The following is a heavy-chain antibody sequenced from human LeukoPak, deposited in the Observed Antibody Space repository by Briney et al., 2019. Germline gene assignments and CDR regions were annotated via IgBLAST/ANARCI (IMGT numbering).Heavy chain of an antibody. CDR3: AREVWGDFYFDY. CDR2: MNPNSGNT. CDR1: GYTFTSYD. J-gene: IGHJ4*02. V-gene: IGHV1-8*01. D-gene: IGHD3-10*01. Sequence: GASVKVSCKASGYTFTSYDINWVRQATGQGLEWMGWMNPNSGNTGYAQKFQGRVTMTRNTSISTAYMELSSLRSEDTAVYYCAREVWGDFYFDYWGQGTLVTVSS.